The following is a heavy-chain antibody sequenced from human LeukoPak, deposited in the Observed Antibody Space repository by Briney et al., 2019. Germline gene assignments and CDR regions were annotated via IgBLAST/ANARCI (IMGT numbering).Heavy chain of an antibody. J-gene: IGHJ3*02. CDR1: GFTFSIYS. Sequence: GGALILSCAASGFTFSIYSMNWVRQAPGKGLEWVSSISSTSSYIYYADSVEGRFTISRDNAKNSLYLQMNSLRAEGTAVYYCARGAAVASRGDAFDIWGQGTMVTVSS. V-gene: IGHV3-21*01. D-gene: IGHD6-19*01. CDR3: ARGAAVASRGDAFDI. CDR2: ISSTSSYI.